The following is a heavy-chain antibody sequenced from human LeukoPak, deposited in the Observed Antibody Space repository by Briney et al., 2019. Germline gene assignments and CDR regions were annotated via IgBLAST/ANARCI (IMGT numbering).Heavy chain of an antibody. V-gene: IGHV3-11*01. CDR1: GFTFSDYY. CDR3: ARDSKYRYCSGGSCPNGFDP. D-gene: IGHD2-15*01. Sequence: GGSLRLSCAASGFTFSDYYMSWTRQAPGKGLEWVSYISSSGSTIYYADSVKGRFTISRDNAKNSLYLQMNSLRAEDTAVYYCARDSKYRYCSGGSCPNGFDPWGQGTLVTVSS. J-gene: IGHJ5*02. CDR2: ISSSGSTI.